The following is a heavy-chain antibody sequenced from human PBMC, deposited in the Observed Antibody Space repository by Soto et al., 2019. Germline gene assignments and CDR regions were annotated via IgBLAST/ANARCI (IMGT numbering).Heavy chain of an antibody. CDR3: ARSRGSGWSRQYYFDY. Sequence: ASVKVSCKASGYTFTGYYMHWVRQAPGQGLEWMGWVNPNSGGTNYAQKFQGRVTMTRDTSISTAYMELSRLRSDDTAVYYCARSRGSGWSRQYYFDYWGQGTLVTVSS. CDR2: VNPNSGGT. V-gene: IGHV1-2*02. D-gene: IGHD6-19*01. CDR1: GYTFTGYY. J-gene: IGHJ4*02.